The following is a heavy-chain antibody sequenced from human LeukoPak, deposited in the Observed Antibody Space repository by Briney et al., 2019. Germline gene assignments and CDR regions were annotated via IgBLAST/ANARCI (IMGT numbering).Heavy chain of an antibody. CDR1: GYTFDENH. CDR2: SNAKRGAT. V-gene: IGHV1-2*02. D-gene: IGHD2-8*02. Sequence: ASVNVSCEASGYTFDENHIHWVRQAPGQGPVWRGWSNAKRGATDSAQQFQGSHNMTRDTSIGTASMDLSGLRLDATGIYYCAGAGDESTGHYDSLHFWGQGTMVTVSS. J-gene: IGHJ3*01. CDR3: AGAGDESTGHYDSLHF.